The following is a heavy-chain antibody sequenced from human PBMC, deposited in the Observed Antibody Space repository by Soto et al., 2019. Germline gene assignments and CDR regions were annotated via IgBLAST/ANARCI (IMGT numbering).Heavy chain of an antibody. V-gene: IGHV1-18*01. D-gene: IGHD2-21*01. CDR2: ISAYNGNT. J-gene: IGHJ6*02. CDR1: GYTFTSYG. Sequence: ASVKVSCKASGYTFTSYGISWVRQAPGQGLEWMGWISAYNGNTNYAQKLQGRVTMTTDTSTSTAYMELRSLRSDDTAVYYCARYGAIPKLPYGMDVWGQGTTVTVSS. CDR3: ARYGAIPKLPYGMDV.